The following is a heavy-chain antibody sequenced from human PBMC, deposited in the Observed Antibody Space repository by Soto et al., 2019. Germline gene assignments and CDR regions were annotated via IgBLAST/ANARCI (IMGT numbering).Heavy chain of an antibody. Sequence: GGSLRLSCAASGFTFSSYSMNWVRQAPGKGLEWVSSISSSSSYIYYADSVKGRFTISRDNAKNSLYLQMNSLRAEDTAVYYCAREGFHSAARPRYFDYWGQGTLVTVSS. D-gene: IGHD6-6*01. V-gene: IGHV3-21*01. CDR2: ISSSSSYI. CDR3: AREGFHSAARPRYFDY. J-gene: IGHJ4*02. CDR1: GFTFSSYS.